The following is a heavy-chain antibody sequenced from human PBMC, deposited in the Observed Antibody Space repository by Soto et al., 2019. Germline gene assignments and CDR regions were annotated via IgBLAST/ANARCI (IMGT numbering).Heavy chain of an antibody. V-gene: IGHV3-15*01. CDR1: GFTFSNAW. CDR2: IKSKTDGGTT. Sequence: PGGSLRLSCAASGFTFSNAWMSWVRQAPGKGLEWVGRIKSKTDGGTTDYAAPVKGRFTISRDDSKNTLYLQMNSLKTEDTAVYYCTTLITMVRGAFLYYYYYLDVWGKGTTVTVSS. D-gene: IGHD3-10*01. J-gene: IGHJ6*03. CDR3: TTLITMVRGAFLYYYYYLDV.